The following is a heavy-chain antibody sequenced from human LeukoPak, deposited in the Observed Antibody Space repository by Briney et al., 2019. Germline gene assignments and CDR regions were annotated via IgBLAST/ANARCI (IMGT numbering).Heavy chain of an antibody. V-gene: IGHV4-30-4*01. Sequence: SETLSLTCTVSGGSISSGDYYWSWIRQPPGKGLEWIGYIYYSGSTYYNPSLKSRVTISVDTSKNQFSLKLSSVTAADTAVYYCARVVRRYYYGSGSYHGGYFDYWGQGTLVTVSS. CDR1: GGSISSGDYY. CDR3: ARVVRRYYYGSGSYHGGYFDY. CDR2: IYYSGST. J-gene: IGHJ4*02. D-gene: IGHD3-10*01.